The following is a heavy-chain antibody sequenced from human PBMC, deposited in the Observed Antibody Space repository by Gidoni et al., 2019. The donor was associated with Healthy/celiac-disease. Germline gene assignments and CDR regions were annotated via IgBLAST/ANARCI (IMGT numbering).Heavy chain of an antibody. CDR2: IKQDGSEK. V-gene: IGHV3-7*03. CDR1: GFTFSSYW. CDR3: ARHPTKYYDFWSGYSHDAFDI. Sequence: EVQLVESGGGVVQPGGSLRLSCAASGFTFSSYWMSWVRQAPGKGLEWVANIKQDGSEKYYVDSVKGRFTISRDNAKNSLYLQMNSLRAEDTAVYYCARHPTKYYDFWSGYSHDAFDIWGQGTMVTVSS. J-gene: IGHJ3*02. D-gene: IGHD3-3*01.